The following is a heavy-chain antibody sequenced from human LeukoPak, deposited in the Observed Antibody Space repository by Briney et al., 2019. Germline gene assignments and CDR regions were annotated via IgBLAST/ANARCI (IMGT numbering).Heavy chain of an antibody. CDR1: GFTFSDYY. CDR3: ARDSYSGSYYGDY. D-gene: IGHD1-26*01. V-gene: IGHV3-11*01. J-gene: IGHJ4*02. CDR2: ISSSGSTI. Sequence: PGGSLRLSCAASGFTFSDYYMSWIRQAPGKGLEWVSYISSSGSTIYYADSVKGRFTISRDNAKNSLYLQMNSLRAEDTAVYSCARDSYSGSYYGDYWGQGTLVTVSS.